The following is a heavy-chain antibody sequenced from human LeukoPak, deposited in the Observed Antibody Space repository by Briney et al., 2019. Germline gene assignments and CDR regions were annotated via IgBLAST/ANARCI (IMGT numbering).Heavy chain of an antibody. CDR2: INQSGST. J-gene: IGHJ5*02. CDR1: GFTFSDYY. Sequence: GSLRLSCVASGFTFSDYYMSWIRQPPGKGLEWIGEINQSGSTNYNPSLKSRVTLSVDTSNNQFSLKLSSVTAADTAVYYCARRPGYCPNGVCYKRNWFDLWGQGTLVTVSS. V-gene: IGHV4-34*01. D-gene: IGHD2-8*01. CDR3: ARRPGYCPNGVCYKRNWFDL.